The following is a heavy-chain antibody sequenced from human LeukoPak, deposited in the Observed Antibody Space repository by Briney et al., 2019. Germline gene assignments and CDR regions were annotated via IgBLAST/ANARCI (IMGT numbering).Heavy chain of an antibody. Sequence: PSETLSLTCTVSGGSVSSGSYYRSWIRQPPGKGLEWIGYIYYSGSTNYNPSLKSRVTISVDTSKNQFSLKLSSVTAADTAVYYCARDLNWNAGQFDPWGQGTLVTVSS. CDR3: ARDLNWNAGQFDP. CDR1: GGSVSSGSYY. D-gene: IGHD1-1*01. CDR2: IYYSGST. J-gene: IGHJ5*02. V-gene: IGHV4-61*01.